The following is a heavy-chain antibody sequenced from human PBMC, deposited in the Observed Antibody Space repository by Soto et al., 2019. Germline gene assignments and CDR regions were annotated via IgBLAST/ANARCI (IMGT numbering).Heavy chain of an antibody. V-gene: IGHV2-5*02. J-gene: IGHJ4*02. Sequence: QITLKESGPTLVRPAQTLTLTCGFCGFSLSSYGMGVAWIRQPPGTALEWLALIYWDDDKRYSPSLKDRLAISKDTSSNQVVLTITNMDPGDTATYFCAHAGDYDLLTFDHWGPGTLVTVSS. CDR3: AHAGDYDLLTFDH. D-gene: IGHD4-17*01. CDR2: IYWDDDK. CDR1: GFSLSSYGMG.